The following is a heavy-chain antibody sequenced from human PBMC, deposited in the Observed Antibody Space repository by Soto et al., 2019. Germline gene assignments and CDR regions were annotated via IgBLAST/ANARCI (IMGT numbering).Heavy chain of an antibody. CDR1: GFTFINYA. CDR3: AKDTYSSSWYF. V-gene: IGHV3-23*01. CDR2: ISNRGSDT. Sequence: EVQLLESGGGLVQPGGSLRLSCAGSGFTFINYAMTWVRQAPGKGLEWVSSISNRGSDTYYVDSVKGRFTISRDNSKNTLYLQVNSLRAEDTAVYYCAKDTYSSSWYFWGQGTLVTVSS. D-gene: IGHD6-13*01. J-gene: IGHJ4*02.